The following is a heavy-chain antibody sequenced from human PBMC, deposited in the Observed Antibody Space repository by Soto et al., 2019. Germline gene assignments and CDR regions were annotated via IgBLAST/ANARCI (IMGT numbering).Heavy chain of an antibody. CDR2: ISYDGSNK. CDR1: GFTFSSYG. V-gene: IGHV3-30*18. Sequence: QVQLVESGGGVVQPGRSLRLSCAASGFTFSSYGMHWVRQAPGKGLEWVAVISYDGSNKYYADSVKGRFTISRDNSKNTLYLQMNSLRAEDTAVYYCAKALSYGYGRYFDYWGQGTLFTVSS. J-gene: IGHJ4*02. CDR3: AKALSYGYGRYFDY. D-gene: IGHD5-18*01.